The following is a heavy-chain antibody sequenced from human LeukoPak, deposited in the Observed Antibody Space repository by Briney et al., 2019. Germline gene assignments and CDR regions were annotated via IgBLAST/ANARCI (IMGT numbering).Heavy chain of an antibody. CDR1: GYSISSGYY. Sequence: SETLSLTCAVSGYSISSGYYWGWIRQPPGKGLEWIGSFYHSGSTYYNPSLKSRVTISVDTSKNQFSLKLSSVTAADTAVYYCAREGYCSSTSCYGNGMDVWGKGTTVTVSS. D-gene: IGHD2-2*01. V-gene: IGHV4-38-2*02. J-gene: IGHJ6*04. CDR3: AREGYCSSTSCYGNGMDV. CDR2: FYHSGST.